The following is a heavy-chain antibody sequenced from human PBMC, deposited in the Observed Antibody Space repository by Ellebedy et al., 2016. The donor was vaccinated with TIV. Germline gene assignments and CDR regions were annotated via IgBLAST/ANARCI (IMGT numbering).Heavy chain of an antibody. V-gene: IGHV4-39*07. Sequence: SETLSLTCTVSGGSISSSSYYWGWIRQPPGKGLEWIGSIYYGGNTYYNPSLKSRVTISPDTSRNQFSLKLNSVTAADTAVYYCAVARGWGWEVWGQGTLVTVSS. CDR3: AVARGWGWEV. CDR1: GGSISSSSYY. J-gene: IGHJ4*02. D-gene: IGHD7-27*01. CDR2: IYYGGNT.